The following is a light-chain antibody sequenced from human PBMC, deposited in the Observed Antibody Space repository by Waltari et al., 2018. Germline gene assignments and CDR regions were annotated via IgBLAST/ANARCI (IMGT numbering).Light chain of an antibody. CDR1: SSNIGSNY. CDR3: AAWDDSLTGRV. Sequence: QSVLTQPSSASGTPGQRVTISCSGSSSNIGSNYVYWYQQLPGTAPKLLIHTDKQRPSGVPDRFSASKSGASASLAISGLRSDDEADYYCAAWDDSLTGRVFGGGTKLTVL. J-gene: IGLJ3*02. V-gene: IGLV1-47*01. CDR2: TDK.